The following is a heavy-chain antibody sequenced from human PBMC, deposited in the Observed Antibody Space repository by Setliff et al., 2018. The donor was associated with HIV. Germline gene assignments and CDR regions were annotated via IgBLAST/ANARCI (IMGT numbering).Heavy chain of an antibody. Sequence: GGSLRLSCAASGFIFSSSWMNWFRRAPGKGLEWVGRIKSKKNGETTDYAPPVKGRFGISRDDSLNILYLQMTRLNIEDTGIYYCTTGYSTPWHVHQWGQGTLVTVSS. V-gene: IGHV3-15*01. CDR1: GFIFSSSW. CDR3: TTGYSTPWHVHQ. J-gene: IGHJ4*02. CDR2: IKSKKNGETT. D-gene: IGHD5-12*01.